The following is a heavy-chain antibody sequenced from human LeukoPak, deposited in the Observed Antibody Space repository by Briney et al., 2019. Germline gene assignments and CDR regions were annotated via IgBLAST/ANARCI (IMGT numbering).Heavy chain of an antibody. CDR1: GGSFSGYY. CDR2: INLRGST. J-gene: IGHJ4*02. CDR3: ARRRLGYYFDY. Sequence: SETLSLTCGVYGGSFSGYYWSWIRQPPGKGLKWIGEINLRGSTNYNPSLKSRVTLSADTSKNQFSLTLNSVTAADTAVYYCARRRLGYYFDYWGQGTLVTVSS. V-gene: IGHV4-34*01. D-gene: IGHD5-24*01.